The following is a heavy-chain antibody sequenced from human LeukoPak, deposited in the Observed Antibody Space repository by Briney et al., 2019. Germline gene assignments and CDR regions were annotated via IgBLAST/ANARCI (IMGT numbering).Heavy chain of an antibody. V-gene: IGHV3-53*01. D-gene: IGHD3-10*01. J-gene: IGHJ4*02. CDR2: IYSGGRT. CDR3: ARLYGSGRYFY. Sequence: PGWSLRHSCAASGFIVSSNYMSWLRQAPGKGLEWVSVIYSGGRTYYSDSVKGRFTISRDSSKNTLYLQMNSLRGEVTAVCYCARLYGSGRYFYWVQGTLVTVSS. CDR1: GFIVSSNY.